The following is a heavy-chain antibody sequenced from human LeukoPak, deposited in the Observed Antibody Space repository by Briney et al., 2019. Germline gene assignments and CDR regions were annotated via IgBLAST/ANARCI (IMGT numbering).Heavy chain of an antibody. V-gene: IGHV3-21*01. Sequence: EGSLRLSCAASGFTFSNSTMNWVRQAPGKGLEWVSSISSTSSYIYQADSVKGRFTISRDNAKNSLYLQMNSLRAEDTAVYYCARSPRYSGSYGDAFDIWGQGTMVTVSS. J-gene: IGHJ3*02. D-gene: IGHD1-26*01. CDR3: ARSPRYSGSYGDAFDI. CDR2: ISSTSSYI. CDR1: GFTFSNST.